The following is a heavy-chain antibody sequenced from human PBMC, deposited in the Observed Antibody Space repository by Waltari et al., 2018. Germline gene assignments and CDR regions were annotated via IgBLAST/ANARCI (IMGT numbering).Heavy chain of an antibody. D-gene: IGHD2-8*02. CDR2: IYYSGGT. CDR1: GGSISSSSYY. Sequence: QLQLQESGPGLVKPSETLSLTCTVSGGSISSSSYYWGWIRQPPGKGLEWIGSIYYSGGTYYNPSLKSRVTISVDTSKNQFSLKLSSVTAADTAVYYCARLSRLVDYFDYWGQGTLVTVSS. V-gene: IGHV4-39*01. J-gene: IGHJ4*02. CDR3: ARLSRLVDYFDY.